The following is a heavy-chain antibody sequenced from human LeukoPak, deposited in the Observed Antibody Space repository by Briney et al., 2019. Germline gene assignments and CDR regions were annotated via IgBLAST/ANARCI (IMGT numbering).Heavy chain of an antibody. V-gene: IGHV1-18*01. J-gene: IGHJ5*02. D-gene: IGHD6-19*01. CDR2: ISAYNGNT. CDR3: ARGSRQWLAYNWFDP. Sequence: ASVKVSCKASGYPFTSYGISWVRQAPGQGLEWMGWISAYNGNTNYAQNLQGRVTMTTDTSTSTAYMELRSLRSDDTAVYYCARGSRQWLAYNWFDPWGQGTLVTVSS. CDR1: GYPFTSYG.